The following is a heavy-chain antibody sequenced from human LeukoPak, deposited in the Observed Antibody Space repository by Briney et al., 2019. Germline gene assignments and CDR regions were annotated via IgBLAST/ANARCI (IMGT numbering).Heavy chain of an antibody. V-gene: IGHV4-38-2*01. CDR1: GYSMSSGYY. J-gene: IGHJ4*02. CDR3: ARQSCSSTSCYFSFGGAYEY. D-gene: IGHD2-2*01. Sequence: SETLSLTCAVSGYSMSSGYYWGWIRQSPGNGLEWIGRIDRSGTTHYNPSLKSRVSISVDTSTNQFSLKLTSVTAADTAVYYCARQSCSSTSCYFSFGGAYEYWGQGTLVTVSS. CDR2: IDRSGTT.